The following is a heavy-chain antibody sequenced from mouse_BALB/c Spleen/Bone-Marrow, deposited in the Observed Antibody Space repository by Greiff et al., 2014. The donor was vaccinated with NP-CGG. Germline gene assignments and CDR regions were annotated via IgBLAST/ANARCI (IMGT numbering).Heavy chain of an antibody. CDR1: GYSITSYYS. CDR3: ARFAGTPYTMDY. V-gene: IGHV3-1*02. CDR2: IHYSGIT. Sequence: VQLQQSGPDLVKPSQSLSLTCTVTGYSITSYYSWHWIRQFPGNKLEWMGYIHYSGITVYNPSLKSRISITRDTSNNQFFLQLNSVTTEDTATYCCARFAGTPYTMDYWGQGTSVTVSS. D-gene: IGHD4-1*01. J-gene: IGHJ4*01.